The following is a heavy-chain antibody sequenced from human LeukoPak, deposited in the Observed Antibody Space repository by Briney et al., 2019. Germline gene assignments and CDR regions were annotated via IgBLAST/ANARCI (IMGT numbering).Heavy chain of an antibody. CDR2: INSAGSIT. CDR1: GFTFSNYW. D-gene: IGHD3-22*01. V-gene: IGHV3-74*01. J-gene: IGHJ4*02. Sequence: GGSLRLSCAASGFTFSNYWMHWVRQAPGKGLVWVSRINSAGSITSHADSVKGRFTISRDNAKNTLYLEMNSLRAEDTAVYYCTRTYYDSGGYQFDHWGQGTLVTASS. CDR3: TRTYYDSGGYQFDH.